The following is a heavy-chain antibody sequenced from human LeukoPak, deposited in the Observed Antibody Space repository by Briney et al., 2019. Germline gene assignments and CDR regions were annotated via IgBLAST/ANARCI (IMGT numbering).Heavy chain of an antibody. CDR1: GGSISSGDYY. CDR3: ARGLVATNIFDY. Sequence: SQTLSLTCTVSGGSISSGDYYWSWIRQPPGKGLEWIGYIYYSGSTYYNPSLKSRVTIPVDTSKNQFSLKLSSVTAADTAVYYCARGLVATNIFDYWGQGTLVTVSS. V-gene: IGHV4-30-4*01. CDR2: IYYSGST. J-gene: IGHJ4*02. D-gene: IGHD5-12*01.